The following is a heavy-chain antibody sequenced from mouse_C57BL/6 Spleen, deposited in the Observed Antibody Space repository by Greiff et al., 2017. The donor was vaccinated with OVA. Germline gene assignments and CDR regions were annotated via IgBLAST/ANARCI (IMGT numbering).Heavy chain of an antibody. Sequence: QVQLQQSGAELARPGASVKLSCKASGYTFTSYGISWVKQRTGQGLEWIGEIYPRSGNTYYNEKFKGKATMTADKSSSTAYMELRSLTSEDSAVYFWARNPPHYYGSSNWYFDVWGTGTTVTVSS. J-gene: IGHJ1*03. CDR2: IYPRSGNT. V-gene: IGHV1-81*01. CDR3: ARNPPHYYGSSNWYFDV. D-gene: IGHD1-1*01. CDR1: GYTFTSYG.